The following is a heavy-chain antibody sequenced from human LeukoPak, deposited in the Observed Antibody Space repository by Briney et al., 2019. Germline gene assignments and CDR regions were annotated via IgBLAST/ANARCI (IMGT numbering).Heavy chain of an antibody. J-gene: IGHJ4*02. CDR2: INPNSGGT. V-gene: IGHV1-2*02. D-gene: IGHD3-16*02. CDR3: AREVPGYDYVWGSYRHKAFDY. CDR1: GYNFTGYY. Sequence: AAVKVSCKASGYNFTGYYMHWVRQAPGQGLEWMGWINPNSGGTNYTQKFQGRVTMTRDTSISTAYMELSRLRSDDTAVYYCAREVPGYDYVWGSYRHKAFDYWGQGTLVTVSS.